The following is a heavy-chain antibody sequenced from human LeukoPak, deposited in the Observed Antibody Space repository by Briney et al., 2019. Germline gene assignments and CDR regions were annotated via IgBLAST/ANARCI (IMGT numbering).Heavy chain of an antibody. Sequence: SETLSLTCAVYGGSFSGYYWSWLRQPPGKGLEWIGEINHSGSTNYNPSLKSRVTISVDTSKNQFSLKLSSVTAADTAVYYCARVRYYDFWSGYYNYWGQGTLVTVSS. D-gene: IGHD3-3*01. CDR3: ARVRYYDFWSGYYNY. V-gene: IGHV4-34*01. CDR2: INHSGST. J-gene: IGHJ4*02. CDR1: GGSFSGYY.